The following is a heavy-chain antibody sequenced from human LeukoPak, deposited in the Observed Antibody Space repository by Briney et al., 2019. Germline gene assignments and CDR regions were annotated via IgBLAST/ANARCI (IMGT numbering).Heavy chain of an antibody. CDR2: IKQDGSET. J-gene: IGHJ4*02. CDR1: GFTFSNSW. D-gene: IGHD3-3*01. Sequence: GGTLSLSCAASGFTFSNSWMSWGCRAQGTGQELVANIKQDGSETYYVDSVRSRFTISRDNAKKSLYLQLNSVTAEDTAVYYCARDFWGAYRVDYFDYWGQGTLVTVSS. V-gene: IGHV3-7*01. CDR3: ARDFWGAYRVDYFDY.